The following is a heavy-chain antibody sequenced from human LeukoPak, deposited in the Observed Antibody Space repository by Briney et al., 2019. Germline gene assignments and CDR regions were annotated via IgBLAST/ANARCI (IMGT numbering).Heavy chain of an antibody. CDR2: INHSGST. V-gene: IGHV4-34*01. CDR3: AREGEYCSSTSCSNWFDP. D-gene: IGHD2-2*01. CDR1: GGSFSGYY. J-gene: IGHJ5*02. Sequence: PSETLSLTCAVYGGSFSGYYWSWIRQPPGKGLEWNGEINHSGSTNYNPSLKSRVTISVDASKNQFSLKLSSVTAADTAVYYCAREGEYCSSTSCSNWFDPWGQGTLVTVSS.